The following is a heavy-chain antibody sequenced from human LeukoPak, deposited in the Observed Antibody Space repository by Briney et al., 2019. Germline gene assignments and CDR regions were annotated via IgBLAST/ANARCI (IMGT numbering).Heavy chain of an antibody. CDR3: ARTRKTYYDFWSGYYDFDY. J-gene: IGHJ4*02. CDR1: GYTFTSYG. Sequence: ASVKVSCKASGYTFTSYGISWVRQAPGQGLEWIGWISAYNGNTNYALKLQGRVTMTTDTSTSTAYMELRSLRSDDTAVYYCARTRKTYYDFWSGYYDFDYWGQGTLVTVSS. D-gene: IGHD3-3*01. V-gene: IGHV1-18*01. CDR2: ISAYNGNT.